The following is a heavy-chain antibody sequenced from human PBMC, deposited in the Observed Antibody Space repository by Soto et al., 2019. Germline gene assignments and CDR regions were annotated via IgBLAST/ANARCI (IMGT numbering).Heavy chain of an antibody. D-gene: IGHD2-2*03. CDR2: ISGSGDSS. J-gene: IGHJ4*02. Sequence: EVQLLDSGGDLAQPGGSLRLSCTASGFTFSSFGMAWVRQAPGKGLEWVSAISGSGDSSYYADSVKDRFTISRDNPTNTLYLHMNNLRAEDTAVYYCAKVGIGMFSHNHHFDHWGQGTQVTVSS. CDR1: GFTFSSFG. CDR3: AKVGIGMFSHNHHFDH. V-gene: IGHV3-23*01.